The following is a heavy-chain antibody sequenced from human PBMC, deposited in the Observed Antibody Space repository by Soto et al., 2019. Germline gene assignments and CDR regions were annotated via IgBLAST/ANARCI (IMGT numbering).Heavy chain of an antibody. Sequence: GGSLRLSCASSGFTFSSYGMHWVRQAPGKGLEWVAVIWYDGSNKYYADSVKGRSTISRDNSKNTLYLQMNSLRAEDTAVYYCARDRNYDSSGYPLFDYWGEGTLVTVSS. V-gene: IGHV3-33*01. J-gene: IGHJ4*02. CDR3: ARDRNYDSSGYPLFDY. CDR2: IWYDGSNK. D-gene: IGHD3-22*01. CDR1: GFTFSSYG.